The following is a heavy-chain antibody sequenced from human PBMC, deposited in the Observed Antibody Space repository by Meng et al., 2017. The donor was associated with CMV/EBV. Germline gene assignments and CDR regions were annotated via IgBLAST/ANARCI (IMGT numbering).Heavy chain of an antibody. Sequence: FTSYEINWVRQATGQGLEWMGWMDPKSGNTGYAQKFQGRVTMTRNTSISTAYMELSSLRSEDTAVYYCARGPANYGSGSYSPYNWFDPWGRGTLVTVSS. V-gene: IGHV1-8*01. CDR1: FTSYE. D-gene: IGHD3-10*01. J-gene: IGHJ5*02. CDR3: ARGPANYGSGSYSPYNWFDP. CDR2: MDPKSGNT.